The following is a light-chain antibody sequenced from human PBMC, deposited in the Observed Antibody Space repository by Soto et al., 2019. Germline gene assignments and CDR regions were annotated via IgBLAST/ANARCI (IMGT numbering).Light chain of an antibody. V-gene: IGLV1-40*01. Sequence: QLVLTQPPSVSGAPGQRVTISCTGSSSNIGAGYDVHWYQQLPGTAPKLLIYGNSIRPSGVPDRFSGSKSGTSASLAITGLQADDEADYYCQSYDSRVNVFGTGTKVTVL. CDR2: GNS. CDR3: QSYDSRVNV. CDR1: SSNIGAGYD. J-gene: IGLJ1*01.